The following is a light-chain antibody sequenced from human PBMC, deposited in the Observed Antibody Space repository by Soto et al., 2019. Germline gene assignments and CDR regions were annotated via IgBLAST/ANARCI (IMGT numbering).Light chain of an antibody. CDR1: QGISSY. Sequence: AIRMTQSPSSFSASTGDRVTITCRASQGISSYLAWYQQKPGTAPKLLIDAASTLQSGVPSMCSSSGSGTDFTLTSSCLQSEDFATYYCQQYYSYRTFGGGTKVEIK. V-gene: IGKV1-8*01. CDR3: QQYYSYRT. J-gene: IGKJ4*01. CDR2: AAS.